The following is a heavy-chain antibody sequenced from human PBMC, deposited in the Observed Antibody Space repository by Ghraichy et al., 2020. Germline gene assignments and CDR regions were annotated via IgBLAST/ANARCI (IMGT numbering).Heavy chain of an antibody. D-gene: IGHD2-2*01. CDR2: INHSGST. CDR3: ARGLVVPAAIDYYYYMDV. V-gene: IGHV4-34*01. CDR1: GGSFSGYY. Sequence: SLTCAVYGGSFSGYYWSWIRQPPGKGLEWIGEINHSGSTNYNPSLNSRVTISVDTSKNQFSLKLRSVTAADTAVYYCARGLVVPAAIDYYYYMDVWGKGTTVTVSS. J-gene: IGHJ6*03.